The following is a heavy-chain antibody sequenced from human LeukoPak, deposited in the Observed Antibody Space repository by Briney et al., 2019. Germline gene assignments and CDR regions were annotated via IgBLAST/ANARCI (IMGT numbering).Heavy chain of an antibody. J-gene: IGHJ4*02. CDR1: GYSISSGYY. D-gene: IGHD2-15*01. Sequence: PSETLSLTCTVSGYSISSGYYWGWIRQPPGKGLEWIGSIYHSGSTYYNPSLKNRVTISVDASKNQSSLKLSSVTAADTAVYYCARQGRSDYFDYWGQGTLVTVSS. CDR2: IYHSGST. CDR3: ARQGRSDYFDY. V-gene: IGHV4-38-2*02.